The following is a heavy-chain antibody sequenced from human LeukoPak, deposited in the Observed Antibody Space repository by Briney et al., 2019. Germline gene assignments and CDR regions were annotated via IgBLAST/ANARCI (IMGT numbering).Heavy chain of an antibody. CDR1: GFTFSSYG. Sequence: PGGSLRLSCAASGFTFSSYGMHWVRQAPGKGLEWVAFIRYDGSNKYYADSVKGRFTISRDNSKNTLYLQMNSLRAEDTAVYYCAMRSIEYSSSWPDYWGQGTLVTVSS. D-gene: IGHD6-6*01. CDR2: IRYDGSNK. CDR3: AMRSIEYSSSWPDY. J-gene: IGHJ4*02. V-gene: IGHV3-30*02.